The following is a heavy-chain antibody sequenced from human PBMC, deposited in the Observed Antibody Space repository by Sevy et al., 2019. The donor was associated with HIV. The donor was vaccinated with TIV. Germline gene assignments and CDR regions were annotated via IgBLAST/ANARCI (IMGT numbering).Heavy chain of an antibody. CDR3: ARPRANYVDHYFFYAMDV. J-gene: IGHJ6*02. Sequence: GGSLRLSCAASGFALSNYYAMHWVRQAPGKGLEWVALISYDGSDKYYADSVKGRFTISRDNFKTTLYLQMNSLTTEDTVVYYCARPRANYVDHYFFYAMDVWGQGTTVTVSS. CDR2: ISYDGSDK. CDR1: GFALSNYYA. D-gene: IGHD4-17*01. V-gene: IGHV3-30-3*01.